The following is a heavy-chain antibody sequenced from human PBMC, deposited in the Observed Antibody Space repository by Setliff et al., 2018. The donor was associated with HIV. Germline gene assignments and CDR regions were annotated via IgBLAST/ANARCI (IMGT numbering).Heavy chain of an antibody. D-gene: IGHD3-3*01. Sequence: GGSLRLSCAASGFTFDSYAMHWVRQAPGKGLEWVAVIWYDGRNGYYADSVKGRFTISRDNSKNTLYLQMNSLRAEDTAVYYCAKDRSEITIFGVIISHWGQGSLVTVSS. CDR2: IWYDGRNG. V-gene: IGHV3-33*06. J-gene: IGHJ4*02. CDR3: AKDRSEITIFGVIISH. CDR1: GFTFDSYA.